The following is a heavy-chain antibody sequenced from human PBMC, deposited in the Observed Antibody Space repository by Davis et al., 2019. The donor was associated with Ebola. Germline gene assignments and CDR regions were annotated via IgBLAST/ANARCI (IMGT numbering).Heavy chain of an antibody. D-gene: IGHD3-3*01. CDR1: GFTFSDYY. Sequence: GESLKIPCAASGFTFSDYYMSWIRQAPGKGLEWVSYISSSGSTIYYADSVKGRFTISRDNSKNTLYLQMNSLRAEDTAVYYCAKDNKIFGVEYFDYWGQGTLVTVSS. CDR2: ISSSGSTI. V-gene: IGHV3-11*04. J-gene: IGHJ4*02. CDR3: AKDNKIFGVEYFDY.